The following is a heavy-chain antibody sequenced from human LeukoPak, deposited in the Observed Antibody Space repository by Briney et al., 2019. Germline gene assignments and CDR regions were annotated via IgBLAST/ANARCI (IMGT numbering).Heavy chain of an antibody. CDR1: GGSISSYY. J-gene: IGHJ4*02. D-gene: IGHD6-13*01. Sequence: PSETLSLTCTVSGGSISSYYWSWIRQPPGKGLEWIGYIYYSGSTYYNPSLKSRVTISVDTSKNQFSLKLSSVTAADTAVYYCAREVAAAYYFDYWGQGTLVTVSS. V-gene: IGHV4-30-4*08. CDR2: IYYSGST. CDR3: AREVAAAYYFDY.